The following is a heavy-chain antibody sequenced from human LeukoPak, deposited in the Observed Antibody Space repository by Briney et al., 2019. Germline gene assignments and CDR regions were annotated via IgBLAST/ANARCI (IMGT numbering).Heavy chain of an antibody. CDR3: ARDLGSSSWSADY. J-gene: IGHJ4*02. Sequence: GGSLRLSCAASGFTFSSYSMNWVRQAPGKGLEWVSSISSSSSYIYYADSVKGRFTISRDNAKNSLNLQMNSLRAEDTAVYYCARDLGSSSWSADYWGQGTLVTVSS. CDR2: ISSSSSYI. CDR1: GFTFSSYS. V-gene: IGHV3-21*01. D-gene: IGHD6-13*01.